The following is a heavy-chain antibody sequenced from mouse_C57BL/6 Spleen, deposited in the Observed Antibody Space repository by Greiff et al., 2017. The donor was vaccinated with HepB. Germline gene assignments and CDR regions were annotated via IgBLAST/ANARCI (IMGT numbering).Heavy chain of an antibody. CDR2: IRNKANGYTT. CDR1: GFTFTDYY. Sequence: EVMLVESGGGLVQPGGSLSLSCAASGFTFTDYYMSWVRQPPGKALEWLGFIRNKANGYTTEYSASVKGRFTISRDNSQSILYLQMNALRAEDSATYYCARLGPDYYGRSYDWYFDFWGTGTTVTVSS. CDR3: ARLGPDYYGRSYDWYFDF. J-gene: IGHJ1*03. D-gene: IGHD1-1*01. V-gene: IGHV7-3*01.